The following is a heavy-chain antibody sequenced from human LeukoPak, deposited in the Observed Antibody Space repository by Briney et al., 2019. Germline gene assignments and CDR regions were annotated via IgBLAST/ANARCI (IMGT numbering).Heavy chain of an antibody. CDR1: GFTFSDYY. CDR2: ISGSGSTI. CDR3: ARAGQQWRNLRYYYSMDV. J-gene: IGHJ6*02. D-gene: IGHD6-19*01. V-gene: IGHV3-11*01. Sequence: GGSLRLSCAASGFTFSDYYMSWIRQAPWKGLEWVSYISGSGSTIYYADSVKGRFTISRDNAKNSLYLQMNSLRAEDTAVYYCARAGQQWRNLRYYYSMDVWGQGTTVTVSS.